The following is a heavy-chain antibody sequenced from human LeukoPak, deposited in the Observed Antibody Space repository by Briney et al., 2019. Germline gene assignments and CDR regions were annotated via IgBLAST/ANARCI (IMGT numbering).Heavy chain of an antibody. CDR1: GYSISGGYY. V-gene: IGHV4-38-2*01. CDR3: ARMGVSYYSASSTYYPVAFDV. Sequence: SETLSLTCAVSGYSISGGYYWGWIRQSPGKGLEWIATICHSGSIYYNPSLKSGVTLSVDTSKNQFSLKLNSVTAADTAVYYCARMGVSYYSASSTYYPVAFDVWGQGTMVTVSS. D-gene: IGHD3-22*01. J-gene: IGHJ3*01. CDR2: ICHSGSI.